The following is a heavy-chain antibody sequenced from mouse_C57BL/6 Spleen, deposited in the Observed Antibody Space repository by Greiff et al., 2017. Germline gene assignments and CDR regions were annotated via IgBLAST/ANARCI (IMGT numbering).Heavy chain of an antibody. CDR2: INPSTGGT. CDR3: ARRDLGAMDY. CDR1: GYSFTGYY. V-gene: IGHV1-42*01. Sequence: EVKLVESGPELVKPGASVKISCKASGYSFTGYYMNWVKQSPEKSLEWIGEINPSTGGTTYNQKFKAKATLTVDKSSSTAYMQLKSLTSEDSAVYYCARRDLGAMDYWGQGTSVTVSS. J-gene: IGHJ4*01.